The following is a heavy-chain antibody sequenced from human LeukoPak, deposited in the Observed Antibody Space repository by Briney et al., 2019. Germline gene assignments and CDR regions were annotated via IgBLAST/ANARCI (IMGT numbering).Heavy chain of an antibody. J-gene: IGHJ4*02. CDR1: GGSISSSAW. Sequence: PSETLSLTCAVSGGSISSSAWWSWVRQPPGKGLEWIGEVYHSGSTNYNSFLKSRVTISVDKSKNQFSLKLTSATAADTAVYYCARDLGSSWFEPLDYWGQGLLVIVSS. D-gene: IGHD6-13*01. CDR2: VYHSGST. CDR3: ARDLGSSWFEPLDY. V-gene: IGHV4-4*02.